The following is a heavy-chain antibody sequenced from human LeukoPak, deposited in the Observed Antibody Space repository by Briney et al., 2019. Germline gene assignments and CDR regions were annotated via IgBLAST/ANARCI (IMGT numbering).Heavy chain of an antibody. CDR2: IYYSGST. J-gene: IGHJ4*02. V-gene: IGHV4-59*13. CDR1: GGSISSYY. Sequence: PSETLSLTCTVSGGSISSYYWSWIRQPPGKGLEWIGYIYYSGSTNYNPSLKSRVTISVDTSKNQFSLKLSSVTAVDTAVYYCARDRLGDSFDYWGQGTLVTVSS. CDR3: ARDRLGDSFDY. D-gene: IGHD4-17*01.